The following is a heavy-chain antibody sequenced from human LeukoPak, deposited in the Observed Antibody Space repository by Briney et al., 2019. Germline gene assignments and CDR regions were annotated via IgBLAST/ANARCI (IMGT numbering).Heavy chain of an antibody. J-gene: IGHJ4*02. CDR3: ARGSRELLGSYHFDY. Sequence: PSETLSLTCAVYGGSFSGYYWSWIRQPPGKGLEWIGEINHSGSTNYNPSLKSRVTISVDTSKNQFSLKLSSVTAADTAVYYCARGSRELLGSYHFDYWGQGTLVTVSS. V-gene: IGHV4-34*01. CDR2: INHSGST. CDR1: GGSFSGYY. D-gene: IGHD1-26*01.